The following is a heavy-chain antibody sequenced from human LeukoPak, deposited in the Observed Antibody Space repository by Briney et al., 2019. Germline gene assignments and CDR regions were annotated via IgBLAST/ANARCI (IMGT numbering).Heavy chain of an antibody. Sequence: SETLSLTCTVSGGSISSYYWSWIRQPAGQGLEWIGRIYTSGSTNSNPSLTSRVTMAVDTSKNQFSLKLSSVTAADTAVYFCARDVGYCSGGSCGFDYWGQGTLVTVSS. V-gene: IGHV4-4*07. D-gene: IGHD2-15*01. J-gene: IGHJ4*02. CDR2: IYTSGST. CDR1: GGSISSYY. CDR3: ARDVGYCSGGSCGFDY.